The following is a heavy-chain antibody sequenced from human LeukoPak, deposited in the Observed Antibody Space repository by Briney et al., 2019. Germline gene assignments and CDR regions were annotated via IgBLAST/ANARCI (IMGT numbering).Heavy chain of an antibody. CDR1: GYTFTSYD. D-gene: IGHD3-10*01. J-gene: IGHJ6*03. CDR2: MNPNSGNT. Sequence: ASVKVSCKASGYTFTSYDINWVRQATGQGLEWMGWMNPNSGNTGYAQKFQGRVTITRNTSISTAYMELSSLRSEDTAVYYCARGRYYGSGSYYYYYMDVWGKGTTVTISS. CDR3: ARGRYYGSGSYYYYYMDV. V-gene: IGHV1-8*03.